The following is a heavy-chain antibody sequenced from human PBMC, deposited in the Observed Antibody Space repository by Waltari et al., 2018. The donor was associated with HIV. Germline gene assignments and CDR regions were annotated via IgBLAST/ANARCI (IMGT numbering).Heavy chain of an antibody. J-gene: IGHJ3*02. D-gene: IGHD3-22*01. CDR3: ARDPAMIAGFDI. CDR2: INSDGSST. V-gene: IGHV3-74*01. CDR1: GFTFSSYW. Sequence: EVQLVESGGGLVQPGGSLRLSCAASGFTFSSYWMHWFCQAPGKGLVWVSRINSDGSSTSYADSVKGRFTISRDNAKNTLYLQMNSLRAEDTAVYYCARDPAMIAGFDIWGQGTMVTVSS.